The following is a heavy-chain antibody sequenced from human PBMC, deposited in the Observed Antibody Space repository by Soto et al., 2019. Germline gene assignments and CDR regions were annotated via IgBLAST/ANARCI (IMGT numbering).Heavy chain of an antibody. CDR1: GGSISSYY. CDR3: ASVRYSSGWYL. D-gene: IGHD6-19*01. J-gene: IGHJ5*02. V-gene: IGHV4-59*01. Sequence: PSETLSLTCTVSGGSISSYYWSWIRQPPGKGLEWIGYIYYSGSTNYNPSLKSRVTISVDTSKNQFSLKLSSVTAADTAVYYCASVRYSSGWYLWGQGTLVTVSS. CDR2: IYYSGST.